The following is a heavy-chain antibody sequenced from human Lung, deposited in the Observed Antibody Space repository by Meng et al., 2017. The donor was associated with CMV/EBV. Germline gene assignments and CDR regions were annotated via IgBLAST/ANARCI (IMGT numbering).Heavy chain of an antibody. Sequence: SXXVSXKASGYTFTTYDINWVRQATGQGLEWMGWMNPNSGNTGYAQKFQGRVTLTRVTSISTAYMELSSLTSDDTAVYYCARTRIEVEPDGRKIKYYNYGMDVWGQGTXV. CDR3: ARTRIEVEPDGRKIKYYNYGMDV. CDR2: MNPNSGNT. D-gene: IGHD2-2*01. CDR1: GYTFTTYD. V-gene: IGHV1-8*01. J-gene: IGHJ6*02.